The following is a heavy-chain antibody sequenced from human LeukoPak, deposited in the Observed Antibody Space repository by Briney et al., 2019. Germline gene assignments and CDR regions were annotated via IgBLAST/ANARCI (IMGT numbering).Heavy chain of an antibody. D-gene: IGHD4-17*01. V-gene: IGHV3-33*06. CDR3: AKGAHIYRDYGAFDI. CDR2: IWYDGSKK. CDR1: GFTFSNYG. Sequence: PGGSLRLSCAASGFTFSNYGMHWVRQAPGRGLEWVAVIWYDGSKKYYPDSVKGRFTISRDSSKNTLYLQINSLTAEDTAVYYCAKGAHIYRDYGAFDIWGQGKMVTVSS. J-gene: IGHJ3*02.